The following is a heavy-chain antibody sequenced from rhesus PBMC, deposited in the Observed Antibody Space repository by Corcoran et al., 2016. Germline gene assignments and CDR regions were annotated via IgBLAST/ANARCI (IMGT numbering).Heavy chain of an antibody. D-gene: IGHD5-42*01. CDR2: IYGSGGSN. CDR1: GYSLSSGYY. J-gene: IGHJ2*01. Sequence: QVQLQESGPGLVKPSETLSLTCAVSGYSLSSGYYWGWIRPPPGTARAWIGSIYGSGGSNYLNPSLKSRVTLSVDTSKNQFSLKLSSVTAADTAVYYCARVGSSWSEWDTVGTEWYFDLWGPGTPITISS. V-gene: IGHV4S14*01. CDR3: ARVGSSWSEWDTVGTEWYFDL.